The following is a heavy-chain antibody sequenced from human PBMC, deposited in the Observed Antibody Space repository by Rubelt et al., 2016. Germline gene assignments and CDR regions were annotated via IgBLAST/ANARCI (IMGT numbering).Heavy chain of an antibody. CDR1: GGTFSSYA. V-gene: IGHV1-69*01. D-gene: IGHD2-8*01. CDR3: ARDGSNAPFDP. J-gene: IGHJ5*02. CDR2: IIPIFGTA. Sequence: QVQLVQSGAEVKQPGSSVKVSCKASGGTFSSYAISWVRQAPVQGLEWMGGIIPIFGTANYAQMFQGRLTSTADESTSTAYMGLSSLRSEDTAVYYCARDGSNAPFDPWGQGTLVTVSS.